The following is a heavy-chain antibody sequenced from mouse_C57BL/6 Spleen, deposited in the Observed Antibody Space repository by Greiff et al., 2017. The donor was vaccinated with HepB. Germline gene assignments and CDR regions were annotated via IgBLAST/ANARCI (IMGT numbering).Heavy chain of an antibody. CDR1: GYAFSSSW. CDR2: IYPGDGDT. J-gene: IGHJ2*01. D-gene: IGHD2-10*02. CDR3: ARTVWSHFDY. Sequence: VKLQESGPELVKPGASVKISCKASGYAFSSSWMNWVKQRPGKGLEWIGRIYPGDGDTNYNGKFKGKATLTADKSSSTAYMQLSSLTSEDSAVYFCARTVWSHFDYWGQGTTLTVSS. V-gene: IGHV1-82*01.